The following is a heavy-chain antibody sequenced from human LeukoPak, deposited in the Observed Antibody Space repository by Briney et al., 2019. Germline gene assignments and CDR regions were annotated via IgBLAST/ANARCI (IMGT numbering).Heavy chain of an antibody. V-gene: IGHV3-30*03. J-gene: IGHJ4*02. CDR1: GLTISSYS. Sequence: QTGGSLRLSCAASGLTISSYSMNWVRQAPGKGLEWVAVISYDGSNKYYADSVKGRFTISRDNSKNTLYLQMNSLRAEDTAVYYCARDTDEYYYDSSGCDYWGQGTLVTVSS. CDR2: ISYDGSNK. D-gene: IGHD3-22*01. CDR3: ARDTDEYYYDSSGCDY.